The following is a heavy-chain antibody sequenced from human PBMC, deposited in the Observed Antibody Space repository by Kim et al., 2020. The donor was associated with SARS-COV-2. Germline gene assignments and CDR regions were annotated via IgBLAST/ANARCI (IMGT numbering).Heavy chain of an antibody. CDR1: GYTFTSYA. Sequence: ASVKVSCKASGYTFTSYAMHWVRQAPGQRLEWMGWINAGNGNTKYSQKFQGGVTITRDTSASTAYMELSSLRSEDTAVYYCARVQGGSSWYLFGYYYGMDVWGQGTTVTVSS. CDR2: INAGNGNT. D-gene: IGHD6-13*01. V-gene: IGHV1-3*01. J-gene: IGHJ6*02. CDR3: ARVQGGSSWYLFGYYYGMDV.